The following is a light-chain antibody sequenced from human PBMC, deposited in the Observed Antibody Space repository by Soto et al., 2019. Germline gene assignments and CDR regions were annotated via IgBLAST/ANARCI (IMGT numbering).Light chain of an antibody. Sequence: EMVLTHSPGTLSLSPGERATLSCRASLTISDNYLAWYQQKAGQAPRLVIYGASSRATGIPDRFSASGSGTDFSLTISRLEPEDFAVYYCQQYSMVPLTFVQGTKVDIK. J-gene: IGKJ1*01. CDR3: QQYSMVPLT. CDR1: LTISDNY. V-gene: IGKV3-20*01. CDR2: GAS.